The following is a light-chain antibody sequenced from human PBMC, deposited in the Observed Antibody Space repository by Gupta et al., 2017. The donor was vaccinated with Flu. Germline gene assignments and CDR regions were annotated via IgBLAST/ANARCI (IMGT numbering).Light chain of an antibody. J-gene: IGLJ2*01. CDR1: SSNIGRNV. CDR2: NDS. Sequence: VTISCSGSSSNIGRNVVSWYQHVPGRAPKLLIVNDSQRPSGGPDRFSCANSWTSASPVTSGRQSEDEADYYWSASDDSLNGLVVFGGGTKLTVL. CDR3: SASDDSLNGLVV. V-gene: IGLV1-44*01.